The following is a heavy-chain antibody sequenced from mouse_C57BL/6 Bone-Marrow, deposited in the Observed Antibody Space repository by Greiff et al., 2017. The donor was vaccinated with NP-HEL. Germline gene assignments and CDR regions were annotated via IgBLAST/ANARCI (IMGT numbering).Heavy chain of an antibody. V-gene: IGHV1-55*01. CDR3: ASYGYDVRYFDD. CDR1: GYTFTSYW. Sequence: QVQLQQPGAELVKPGASVKMSCKASGYTFTSYWITWVKQRPGQGLEWIGDIYPGSGSTNYNEKFKSKATLTVDTSSSTAYMQLSSLTSEDSAVYYCASYGYDVRYFDDWGQGTTLTVSS. J-gene: IGHJ2*01. CDR2: IYPGSGST. D-gene: IGHD2-2*01.